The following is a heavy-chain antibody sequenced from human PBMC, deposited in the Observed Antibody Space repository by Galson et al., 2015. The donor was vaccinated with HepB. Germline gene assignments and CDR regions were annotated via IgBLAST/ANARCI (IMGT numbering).Heavy chain of an antibody. Sequence: TLSPPGTVSGGSISSNNWWSWVRQSPGKGLECIGEIYHGGSTSYNPSLKSRVTISVDKSKNQFSLKLSSVTAADTAVYYCASLREGGGWLDYWGQGSLVTVTS. CDR3: ASLREGGGWLDY. CDR1: GGSISSNNW. D-gene: IGHD6-19*01. CDR2: IYHGGST. J-gene: IGHJ4*02. V-gene: IGHV4-4*02.